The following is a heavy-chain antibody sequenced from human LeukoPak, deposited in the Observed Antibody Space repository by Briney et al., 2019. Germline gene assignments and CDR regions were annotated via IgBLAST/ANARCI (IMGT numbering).Heavy chain of an antibody. CDR1: GGSISSGDYS. J-gene: IGHJ6*02. Sequence: SETLSLTCAVSGGSISSGDYSWSWIRQPPGKGLEWIGYIYHETTYYSPSLKSRVTISVDRSKNQFSLKLNSVTAADTAVYYCARAGRNYDFWSGYYHRAYYYYGMDVWGQGTTVTVSS. V-gene: IGHV4-30-2*01. D-gene: IGHD3-3*01. CDR3: ARAGRNYDFWSGYYHRAYYYYGMDV. CDR2: IYHETT.